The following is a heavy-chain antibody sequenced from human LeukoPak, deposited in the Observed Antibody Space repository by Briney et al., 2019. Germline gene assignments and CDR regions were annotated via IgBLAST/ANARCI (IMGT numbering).Heavy chain of an antibody. V-gene: IGHV4-39*01. CDR2: IYYSGIT. Sequence: SETLSLTCTVSGDSIITSSYYWGWIRQPPGKGLEWLGSIYYSGITHYNPSLKRRVTIYVDTSRSQFSLHLYSVTAADTAVFYCARSDYYDYRQIDIWGQGTLVTVSS. CDR3: ARSDYYDYRQIDI. CDR1: GDSIITSSYY. J-gene: IGHJ4*02. D-gene: IGHD3-22*01.